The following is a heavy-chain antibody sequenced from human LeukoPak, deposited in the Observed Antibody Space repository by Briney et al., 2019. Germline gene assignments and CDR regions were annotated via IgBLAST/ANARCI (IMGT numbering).Heavy chain of an antibody. V-gene: IGHV3-73*01. J-gene: IGHJ4*02. CDR3: SSGLSVLRSNNTPVDY. CDR1: GFTFSGSA. CDR2: IRSKANNYAT. Sequence: PGGSLRLSCAASGFTFSGSAMHWVRQASGKGLEWVGRIRSKANNYATAYAASMKGRFTISRDDSKNTAYLQMNSLKTGDTAVYFCSSGLSVLRSNNTPVDYWGQGTLVTVSS. D-gene: IGHD4-17*01.